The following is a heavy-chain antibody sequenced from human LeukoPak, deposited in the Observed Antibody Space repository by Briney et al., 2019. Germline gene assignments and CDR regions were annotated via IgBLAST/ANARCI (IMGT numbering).Heavy chain of an antibody. V-gene: IGHV3-7*03. J-gene: IGHJ4*02. Sequence: TGGSLTLSCAGSGFFFSSYWMSWVRQAPGKGLEWVANIKRDGSEKSYVDSVKGRFTISRDTSKNTLDLQMNSLRPEDTAVYYCARSTYCSSTSCPFDYWGQGTLVTVSS. D-gene: IGHD2-2*01. CDR1: GFFFSSYW. CDR3: ARSTYCSSTSCPFDY. CDR2: IKRDGSEK.